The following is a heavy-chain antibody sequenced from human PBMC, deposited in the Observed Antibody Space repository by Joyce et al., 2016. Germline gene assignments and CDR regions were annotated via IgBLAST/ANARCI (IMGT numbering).Heavy chain of an antibody. CDR2: ISGNGDDT. CDR1: GFSFSFHA. CDR3: AKEEDDFGNYIAPIFDL. J-gene: IGHJ4*02. Sequence: EVQLVESGGGLVQPGGSLRLSCSASGFSFSFHAMHWVRQGTGRGLEFVSDISGNGDDTYYADSGKGRFTISRENSKNNLSLQMSSLRPEDTAVYYCAKEEDDFGNYIAPIFDLWGPGIVVTVSS. D-gene: IGHD4-11*01. V-gene: IGHV3-64D*08.